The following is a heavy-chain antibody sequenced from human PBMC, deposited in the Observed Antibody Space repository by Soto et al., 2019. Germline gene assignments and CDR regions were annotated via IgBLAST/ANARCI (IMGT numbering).Heavy chain of an antibody. V-gene: IGHV1-69*02. CDR3: ARQCMTTDDDFDI. CDR2: IIPILGIA. D-gene: IGHD4-17*01. Sequence: QVQLVQSGAEVKKPGSSVKVSCKASGGTFSSYTISWVRQAPGQGLEWMGRIIPILGIANYAQKFQGRVTIAADKSTSRAYMELSSLSSEDTAVYYCARQCMTTDDDFDIWGQGTMVTVSS. CDR1: GGTFSSYT. J-gene: IGHJ3*02.